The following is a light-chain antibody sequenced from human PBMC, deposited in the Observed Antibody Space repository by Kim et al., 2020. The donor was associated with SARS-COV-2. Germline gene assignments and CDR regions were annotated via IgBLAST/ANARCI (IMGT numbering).Light chain of an antibody. V-gene: IGKV3D-15*01. CDR2: SAS. CDR1: QSMYYN. Sequence: VSPGERATLSCRASQSMYYNLAWYQQKSGQPPRLLIYSASTRAPGTPARFSGSGSGTEFTLTISSLQSEDFAVYYCHQYTNWPLAFGQGTKLEI. J-gene: IGKJ2*01. CDR3: HQYTNWPLA.